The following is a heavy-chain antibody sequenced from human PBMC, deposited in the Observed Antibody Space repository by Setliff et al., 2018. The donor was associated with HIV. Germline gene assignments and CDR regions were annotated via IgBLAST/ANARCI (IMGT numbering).Heavy chain of an antibody. CDR1: GFTFSNYD. D-gene: IGHD5-12*01. J-gene: IGHJ5*01. V-gene: IGHV3-23*01. Sequence: GGSLRLSCAASGFTFSNYDMSWVRQAPEKGLEWVSGISDSGGKTYYTDSVKGRFTISRDNSKNTLYLQMNSLRVEDTAVYYCAKEYSASSEDPWGQGTLVTVS. CDR2: ISDSGGKT. CDR3: AKEYSASSEDP.